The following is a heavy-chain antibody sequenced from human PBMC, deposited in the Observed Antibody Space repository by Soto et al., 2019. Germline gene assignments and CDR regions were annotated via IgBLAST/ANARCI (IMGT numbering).Heavy chain of an antibody. CDR3: ARALVSSSWYFDY. J-gene: IGHJ4*02. D-gene: IGHD6-6*01. Sequence: SETLSLTCTVSGVTISSYYWSWIRQPPGKGLEWIGYIYYSGSTNYNPSLKSRVTISVDTSKNQFSLKLSSVTAADTAVYYCARALVSSSWYFDYWGQGTLVTVSS. CDR1: GVTISSYY. CDR2: IYYSGST. V-gene: IGHV4-59*01.